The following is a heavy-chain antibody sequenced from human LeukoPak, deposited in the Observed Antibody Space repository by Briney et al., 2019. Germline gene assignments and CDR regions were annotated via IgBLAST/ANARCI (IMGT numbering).Heavy chain of an antibody. CDR1: GYTFTGYY. J-gene: IGHJ4*02. CDR3: ARDSDTAMVTGPDY. CDR2: INPNSGGT. Sequence: ASVKVSCXASGYTFTGYYMHWVRQAPGQGLEWMGWINPNSGGTNYAQKFQGRVTMTRDTSISTAYMELSRLRSDDTAVYYCARDSDTAMVTGPDYWGQGTLVTVSS. V-gene: IGHV1-2*02. D-gene: IGHD5-18*01.